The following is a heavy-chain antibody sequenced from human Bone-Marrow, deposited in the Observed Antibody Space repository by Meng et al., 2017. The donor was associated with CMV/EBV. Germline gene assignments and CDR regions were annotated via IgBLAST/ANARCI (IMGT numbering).Heavy chain of an antibody. Sequence: GPGLVQLLSTLSPTCTVSSVPIVTSSYYWGWIRQTPGKGLEWIGSIYYSGSTYYNPSLKSRVTISVDTSKNQFSLKLSSVTAADTAVYYCAREIGPLLKRFDPWGQGTLVTVSS. CDR1: SVPIVTSSYY. V-gene: IGHV4-39*07. D-gene: IGHD1-26*01. CDR3: AREIGPLLKRFDP. J-gene: IGHJ5*02. CDR2: IYYSGST.